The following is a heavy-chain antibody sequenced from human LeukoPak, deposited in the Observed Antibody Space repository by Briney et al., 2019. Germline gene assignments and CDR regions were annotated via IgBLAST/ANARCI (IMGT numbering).Heavy chain of an antibody. V-gene: IGHV3-23*01. J-gene: IGHJ2*01. CDR3: AKRTEYCSSTRCAFWYFDL. CDR2: ISGSGGST. Sequence: PGGSLRLSCTASAFTFRSYAMSWVRQAGGEGLEWVSAISGSGGSTYYADSVKGRFTISRDNSKNTLYLQMDSLRGEDTAVYYCAKRTEYCSSTRCAFWYFDLWGRGTLVTVSS. CDR1: AFTFRSYA. D-gene: IGHD2-2*01.